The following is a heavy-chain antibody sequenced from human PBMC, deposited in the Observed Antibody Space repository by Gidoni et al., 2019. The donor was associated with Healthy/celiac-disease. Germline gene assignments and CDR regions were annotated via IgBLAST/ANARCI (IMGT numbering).Heavy chain of an antibody. Sequence: EVQLLASGGGLVQPGGALRLSCAASVFTFSSYEMSWVRQAPGKGMEWGSAISGSGGSTYYADSVEGRFNICRDNSKNTLYLQMNSLRAEDTAVYYCAKDRRVGATTNFDYWGQGTLVTVSS. CDR1: VFTFSSYE. V-gene: IGHV3-23*01. CDR3: AKDRRVGATTNFDY. CDR2: ISGSGGST. J-gene: IGHJ4*02. D-gene: IGHD1-26*01.